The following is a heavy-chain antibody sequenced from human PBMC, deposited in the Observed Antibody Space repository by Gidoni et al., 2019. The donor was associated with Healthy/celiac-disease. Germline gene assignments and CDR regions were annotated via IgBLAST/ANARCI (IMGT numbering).Heavy chain of an antibody. CDR3: ARSGEMATQDY. CDR2: ISYDGSNK. CDR1: GFTFRSYA. J-gene: IGHJ4*02. Sequence: QVQLVESGGGVVQPGWSLRLSCASSGFTFRSYAMHWVRQAPGKGLEWVAVISYDGSNKYYADSVKGRFTISRDNSKNTLYLQMNSLRAEDTAVYYCARSGEMATQDYWGQGTLVTVSS. D-gene: IGHD3-10*01. V-gene: IGHV3-30-3*01.